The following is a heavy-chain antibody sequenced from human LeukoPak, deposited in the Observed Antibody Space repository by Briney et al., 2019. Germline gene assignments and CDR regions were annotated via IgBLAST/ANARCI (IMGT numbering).Heavy chain of an antibody. CDR1: GGSFSGYY. Sequence: SETLSLTCAVYGGSFSGYYWSWIRQPPGKGLEWIGEINHSGSTNYNPSLKSRVTISVDTSKNQFSLKLSSVTAADTAVYYCARGLEMATLDYWGQGTLVTVSS. D-gene: IGHD5-24*01. J-gene: IGHJ4*02. CDR3: ARGLEMATLDY. CDR2: INHSGST. V-gene: IGHV4-34*01.